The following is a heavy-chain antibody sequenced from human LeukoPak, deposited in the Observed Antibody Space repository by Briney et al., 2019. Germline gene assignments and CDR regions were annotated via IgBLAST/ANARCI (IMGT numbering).Heavy chain of an antibody. CDR2: ISGSGGST. J-gene: IGHJ3*02. CDR3: AKDRGYDFWSGYDGDAFDI. CDR1: GFTFSSYA. V-gene: IGHV3-23*01. D-gene: IGHD3-3*01. Sequence: GGSLRLSCAASGFTFSSYAMSWVRQAPGKGLEWVSAISGSGGSTYYADSVKGRFTISRDNSKNTLYLQMNSLRAEDTAVYYCAKDRGYDFWSGYDGDAFDIWGQGTMVTVSS.